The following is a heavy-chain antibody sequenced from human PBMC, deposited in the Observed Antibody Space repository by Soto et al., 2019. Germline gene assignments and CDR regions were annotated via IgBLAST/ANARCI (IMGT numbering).Heavy chain of an antibody. V-gene: IGHV1-18*04. J-gene: IGHJ5*02. CDR2: INPYSGDT. Sequence: ASVKVSCKASGYTFTGYYMHWVRQAPGQGLEWMGWINPYSGDTNYAQKLQGRVTMTTDTSTSTAYMELRSLRSDDTAVYYCARLADSSGYNWFDPWGQGTLVTAPQ. CDR1: GYTFTGYY. D-gene: IGHD3-22*01. CDR3: ARLADSSGYNWFDP.